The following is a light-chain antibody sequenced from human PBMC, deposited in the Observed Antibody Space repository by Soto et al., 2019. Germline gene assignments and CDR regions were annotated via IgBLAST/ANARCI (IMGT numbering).Light chain of an antibody. Sequence: QSVLTQPPSLSGSPGQSVAISCTGTSSDVGSYNRVSWYQQPPGTAPKLMIFDVSNRPSGVPDRFSGSKSGNTASLTISGLQAEDEADYYCRSYTISSTYVFGTGTKV. CDR1: SSDVGSYNR. CDR2: DVS. V-gene: IGLV2-18*02. CDR3: RSYTISSTYV. J-gene: IGLJ1*01.